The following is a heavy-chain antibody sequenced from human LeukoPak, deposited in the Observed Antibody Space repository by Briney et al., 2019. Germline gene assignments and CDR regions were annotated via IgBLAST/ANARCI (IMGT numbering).Heavy chain of an antibody. J-gene: IGHJ6*03. D-gene: IGHD4-17*01. V-gene: IGHV3-48*04. CDR1: GFTFSAYS. Sequence: PGGSLRLSCAASGFTFSAYSMNWVRQAPGKGLEWVSYISSSGSTIYYAGSVKGRFTVSRDNAKNSLHLQMSSLRAEDTAVYYCARGATVWARMDVWGKGTTVTVSS. CDR2: ISSSGSTI. CDR3: ARGATVWARMDV.